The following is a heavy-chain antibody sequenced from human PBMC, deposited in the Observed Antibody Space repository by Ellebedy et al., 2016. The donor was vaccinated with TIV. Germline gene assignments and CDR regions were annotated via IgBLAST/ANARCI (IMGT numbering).Heavy chain of an antibody. CDR2: ISSNGGST. D-gene: IGHD3-10*01. Sequence: PGGSLRLSCAASGFTFSSYAMHWVRQAPGKGLEYVSAISSNGGSTYYANSVKGRFTISRDNAKNSLFLQMNSLRAEDTAVYYCARSRESYGSGREEYPDAFDIWGQGTMVTVSS. V-gene: IGHV3-64*01. CDR1: GFTFSSYA. CDR3: ARSRESYGSGREEYPDAFDI. J-gene: IGHJ3*02.